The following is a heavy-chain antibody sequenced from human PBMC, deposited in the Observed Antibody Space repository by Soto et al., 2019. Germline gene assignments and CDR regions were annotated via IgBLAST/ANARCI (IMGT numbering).Heavy chain of an antibody. D-gene: IGHD6-13*01. V-gene: IGHV4-38-2*01. J-gene: IGHJ5*02. CDR1: DYSISSGYY. CDR2: IYHSGNT. Sequence: XETLSLTCAFSDYSISSGYYWGWIREPPGKGLQWIGSIYHSGNTHYSPSLKSRVTISVDTSKNQFSLTLNSVTAADTAVYYCARKYSSSYNWFDPWGHGSLVIVSS. CDR3: ARKYSSSYNWFDP.